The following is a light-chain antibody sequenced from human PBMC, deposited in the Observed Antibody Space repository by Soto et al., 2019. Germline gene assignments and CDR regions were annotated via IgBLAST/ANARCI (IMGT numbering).Light chain of an antibody. J-gene: IGLJ3*02. CDR1: SRDVGYYNY. V-gene: IGLV2-14*01. CDR2: EVT. Sequence: QSVLTQPASVSGSPGQSITISCTGTSRDVGYYNYVSWYQHHPGKVPKLMIYEVTNRPSGVSNRFSGSKSGNTASLAISGLQAEDEADYYCSSYTTSSTQVFGGGTQLTVL. CDR3: SSYTTSSTQV.